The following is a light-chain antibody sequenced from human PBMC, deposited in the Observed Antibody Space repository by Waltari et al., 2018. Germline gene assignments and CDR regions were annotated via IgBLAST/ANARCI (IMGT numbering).Light chain of an antibody. Sequence: QSALTQPASVSGSPGQSRTISCPGSTISVGGYNYVSWYQQHPAIAPKLMIYAVTNRPSGVSNRFSGSKSGNTASLTISGLQAEDEADYYCSSYTSSNTLGFGTGTKVTVL. CDR3: SSYTSSNTLG. CDR2: AVT. V-gene: IGLV2-14*03. J-gene: IGLJ1*01. CDR1: TISVGGYNY.